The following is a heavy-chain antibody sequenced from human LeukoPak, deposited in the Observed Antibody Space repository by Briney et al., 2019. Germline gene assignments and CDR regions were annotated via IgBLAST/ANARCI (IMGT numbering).Heavy chain of an antibody. CDR2: IRSNTDGGTT. CDR1: GGSISSYY. Sequence: ETLSLTCTVSGGSISSYYWSWIRQPAGKGLEWVGRIRSNTDGGTTDYAAPVKGRFTISRDDSKNTLYLQMNSLKTEDTAVYYCTTEGGASGYCSSTSCYWGQGTLVTVSS. CDR3: TTEGGASGYCSSTSCY. D-gene: IGHD2-2*01. J-gene: IGHJ4*02. V-gene: IGHV3-15*01.